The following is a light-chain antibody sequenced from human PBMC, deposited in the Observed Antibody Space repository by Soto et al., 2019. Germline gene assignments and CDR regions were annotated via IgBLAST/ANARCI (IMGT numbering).Light chain of an antibody. Sequence: QAVVTQPPSVSGAPGQRVTTSCTGSSSNIGAGYDVHWYQQLPGTAPKLLIYGNSNRPSGVPDRFSGSKSGTSASLAITGLQAEDEADYYCQSYDSSLSVVVFGGGTKLTVL. CDR2: GNS. CDR1: SSNIGAGYD. J-gene: IGLJ2*01. V-gene: IGLV1-40*01. CDR3: QSYDSSLSVVV.